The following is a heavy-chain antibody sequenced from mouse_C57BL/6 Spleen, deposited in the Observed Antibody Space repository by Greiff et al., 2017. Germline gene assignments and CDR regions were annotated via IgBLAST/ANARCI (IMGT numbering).Heavy chain of an antibody. V-gene: IGHV1-72*01. CDR1: GYTFTSYW. D-gene: IGHD1-1*01. J-gene: IGHJ4*01. CDR2: IDPNSGGT. CDR3: ATITTVVPYYAMDY. Sequence: QVQLQQSGAELVKPGASVKLSCKASGYTFTSYWMHWVKQRPGRGLEWIGRIDPNSGGTKYNEKFKSKATLTVDKPSSTAYMQLSSLTSEDSAVYYCATITTVVPYYAMDYWGQGTSVTVSS.